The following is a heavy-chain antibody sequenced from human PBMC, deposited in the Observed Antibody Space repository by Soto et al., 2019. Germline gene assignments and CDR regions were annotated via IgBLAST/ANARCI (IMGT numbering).Heavy chain of an antibody. Sequence: SETLSVTCTVSGGSISSYYWSWIRQPPGKGLEWIGSIYYSGSTYYNPSLKSRVTISVDTSKNQFSLKLSSVTAADTAVYYCARLNCGGDCYYASGVPRFYYYGMDVWGQGTTVTVSS. V-gene: IGHV4-39*01. CDR3: ARLNCGGDCYYASGVPRFYYYGMDV. CDR2: IYYSGST. CDR1: GGSISSYY. D-gene: IGHD2-21*02. J-gene: IGHJ6*02.